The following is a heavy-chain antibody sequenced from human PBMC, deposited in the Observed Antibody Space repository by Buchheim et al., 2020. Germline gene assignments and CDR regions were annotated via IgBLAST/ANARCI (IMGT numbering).Heavy chain of an antibody. CDR1: VGSVSSGSYY. Sequence: QVQLQESGPGLVKPSETLSLTCTVSVGSVSSGSYYWSWIRQPPGKGLEWIGYIYYSGSTNYNPSLKSRVTISVDTSTNHFSLKLSSVTAADTAVYYCAGYWSGNDYWDQGTL. CDR3: AGYWSGNDY. CDR2: IYYSGST. V-gene: IGHV4-61*01. J-gene: IGHJ4*02. D-gene: IGHD3-3*01.